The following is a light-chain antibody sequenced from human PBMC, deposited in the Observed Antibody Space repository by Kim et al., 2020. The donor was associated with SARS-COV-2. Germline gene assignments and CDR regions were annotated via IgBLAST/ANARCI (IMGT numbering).Light chain of an antibody. CDR2: KAS. J-gene: IGKJ2*01. Sequence: DIQMTQSPSSLSASVGDRVTITCRASQNINSWLAWYQQKPGKAPKLLVYKASTLESGVPSRFSGSESGTEFTLTISSLQPDDYATYYCQEYSRFYTFGQGTKLEI. CDR1: QNINSW. V-gene: IGKV1-5*03. CDR3: QEYSRFYT.